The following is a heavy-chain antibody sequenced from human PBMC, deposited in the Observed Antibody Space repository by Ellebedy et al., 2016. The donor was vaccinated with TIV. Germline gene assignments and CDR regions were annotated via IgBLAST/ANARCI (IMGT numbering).Heavy chain of an antibody. CDR3: AKGGSWMVNHFDY. Sequence: GESLKISCAASGFTFSTYAMSWVRQVPGKGLEWVSGISDSGDTTYYPDSVKGRFTISRDNSKNTLYLQMNSLRAEDTAVYYCAKGGSWMVNHFDYWGQGTLVTVSS. J-gene: IGHJ4*02. D-gene: IGHD2-15*01. CDR2: ISDSGDTT. V-gene: IGHV3-23*01. CDR1: GFTFSTYA.